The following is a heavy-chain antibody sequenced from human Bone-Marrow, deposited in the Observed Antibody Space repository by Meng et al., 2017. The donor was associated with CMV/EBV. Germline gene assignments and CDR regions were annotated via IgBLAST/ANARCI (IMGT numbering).Heavy chain of an antibody. V-gene: IGHV3-74*01. D-gene: IGHD2-15*01. CDR3: ARAGCSGGSCYSQRAFDI. J-gene: IGHJ3*02. Sequence: GGSLRLSCAASGFTFSNYWMYWVRQAPGKGLVWVSRIKSDGSNTNYADSVKGRFTISRDNAKNSLYLQMNSLRAEDTAVYYCARAGCSGGSCYSQRAFDIWGQGTMVTVSS. CDR1: GFTFSNYW. CDR2: IKSDGSNT.